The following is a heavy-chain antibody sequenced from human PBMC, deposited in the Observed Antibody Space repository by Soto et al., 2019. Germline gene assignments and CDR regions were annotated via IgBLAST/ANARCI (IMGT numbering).Heavy chain of an antibody. V-gene: IGHV3-30*03. CDR2: LSYEGSEE. J-gene: IGHJ4*02. D-gene: IGHD6-19*01. CDR1: GFNFGVFG. Sequence: LRLSCAASGFNFGVFGMHWVRQAPGKGLEWLSVLSYEGSEEYYADAVRGRFTISRDNSKNTLFLQMDSLRVDDTGVYYCALTRRSSLLEVAGPGFEYWGQGTLVTVSS. CDR3: ALTRRSSLLEVAGPGFEY.